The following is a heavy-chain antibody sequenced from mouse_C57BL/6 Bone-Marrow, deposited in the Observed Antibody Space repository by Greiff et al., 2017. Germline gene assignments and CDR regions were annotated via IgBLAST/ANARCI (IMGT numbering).Heavy chain of an antibody. CDR2: ISSGSSTI. J-gene: IGHJ4*01. CDR3: ARGTTVARHYYSMAY. V-gene: IGHV5-17*01. D-gene: IGHD1-1*01. Sequence: DVMLVESGGGLVKPGGSLKLSCAASGFTFSDYGMHWVRQAPEKGLEWVAYISSGSSTIYYAETVKGRSTISSDNAKNTLFLQMTSLRSEDTAMYYCARGTTVARHYYSMAYWGQGTSVTVSS. CDR1: GFTFSDYG.